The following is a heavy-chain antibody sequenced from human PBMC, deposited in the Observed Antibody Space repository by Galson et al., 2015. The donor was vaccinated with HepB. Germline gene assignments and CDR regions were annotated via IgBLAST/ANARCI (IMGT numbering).Heavy chain of an antibody. Sequence: SLRLSCAASGFTFSSYAMSWVRQAPGKGLEWVSAISGSGGSTYYADSVKGRFTISRDNSKNTLYLQMNSLRAEDTAVYYCAKDRYSSGWYGGWFDPWGQGTLVTVSS. V-gene: IGHV3-23*01. CDR3: AKDRYSSGWYGGWFDP. D-gene: IGHD6-19*01. J-gene: IGHJ5*02. CDR1: GFTFSSYA. CDR2: ISGSGGST.